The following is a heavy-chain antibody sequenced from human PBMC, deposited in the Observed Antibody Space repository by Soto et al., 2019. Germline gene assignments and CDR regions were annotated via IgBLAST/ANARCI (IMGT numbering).Heavy chain of an antibody. CDR1: GFTFSNAW. Sequence: LRLSCAASGFTFSNAWINWVRQAPGKGLEWVGRVKSKNDGGTTDFAAPVKGRFAISRDDSKNVVYLEMNSLQTEDTAIYYCTTDSYITSIIVRFDYWGHGTLVTVSS. V-gene: IGHV3-15*07. CDR3: TTDSYITSIIVRFDY. J-gene: IGHJ4*01. CDR2: VKSKNDGGTT. D-gene: IGHD3-22*01.